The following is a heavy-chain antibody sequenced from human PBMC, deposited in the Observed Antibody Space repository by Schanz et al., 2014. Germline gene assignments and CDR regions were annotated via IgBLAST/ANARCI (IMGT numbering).Heavy chain of an antibody. V-gene: IGHV3-7*03. Sequence: VQLVESGGGLVKPGGSLRLSCAASGFTFSSYWMTWVRQAPGKGLEWVANIKHDGSEKYYVDSVKGRFTISRDNAKNSMYLEMNSLRAEDTAVYYCARDRWDWNNAFDIWGQGTMVTVSS. CDR1: GFTFSSYW. D-gene: IGHD1-1*01. J-gene: IGHJ3*02. CDR3: ARDRWDWNNAFDI. CDR2: IKHDGSEK.